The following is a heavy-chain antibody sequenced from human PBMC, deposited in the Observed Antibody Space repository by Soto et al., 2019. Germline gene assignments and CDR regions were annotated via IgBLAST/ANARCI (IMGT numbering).Heavy chain of an antibody. CDR3: ARDRVSSGSGSFLYGMDV. CDR2: IIPIFGTA. D-gene: IGHD3-10*01. V-gene: IGHV1-69*12. CDR1: GGTFSSYA. J-gene: IGHJ6*02. Sequence: QVQLVQSGAEVKKPGSSVKVSCKASGGTFSSYAISWVRQAPGQGLEWMGGIIPIFGTANYAQKFQGRVTITADESTSTAYMDLSSLRSEDTAVYYCARDRVSSGSGSFLYGMDVWGQGTTVTVAS.